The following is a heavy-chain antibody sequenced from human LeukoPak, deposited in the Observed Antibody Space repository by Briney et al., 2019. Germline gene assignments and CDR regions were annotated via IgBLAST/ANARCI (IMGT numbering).Heavy chain of an antibody. CDR3: ARGVSGSYYYYYMDV. J-gene: IGHJ6*03. CDR2: INPNSGGT. Sequence: ASVKVSCKASGYTFTGYYMHWVRQAPGQGLEWMGWINPNSGGTNYAQKFQGRVAMTRDTSISTAYMELSRLRSDDTAVYYCARGVSGSYYYYYMDVWGKGTTVTVSS. V-gene: IGHV1-2*02. CDR1: GYTFTGYY. D-gene: IGHD1-26*01.